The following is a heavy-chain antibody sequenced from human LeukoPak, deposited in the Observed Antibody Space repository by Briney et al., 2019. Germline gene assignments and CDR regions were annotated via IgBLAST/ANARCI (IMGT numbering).Heavy chain of an antibody. Sequence: SETLSLTCTVSGGSISSYYWSWIRQPPGKGLEWIGYIYYSGSTNYNPSLKSRVTISVDTSKNQFSLKLSSVTADDTAVYYCARVSGLFSSGWTNWFDPWGQGTLVTVSS. CDR3: ARVSGLFSSGWTNWFDP. CDR1: GGSISSYY. J-gene: IGHJ5*02. CDR2: IYYSGST. D-gene: IGHD6-19*01. V-gene: IGHV4-59*01.